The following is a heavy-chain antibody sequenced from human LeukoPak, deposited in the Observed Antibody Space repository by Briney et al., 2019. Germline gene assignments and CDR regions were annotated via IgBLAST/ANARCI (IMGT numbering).Heavy chain of an antibody. CDR2: INQDGTEK. V-gene: IGHV3-7*03. D-gene: IGHD4/OR15-4a*01. CDR3: ARRAGAYSHPYDY. J-gene: IGHJ4*02. Sequence: GGSLRLSCADSGFTFSNFWMSWVRQAPGKGLEWVANINQDGTEKYYVDSVKGRFTISRDNAKTSLYLQMNSLRAEDTAVYYCARRAGAYSHPYDYWGQGTLVTVSS. CDR1: GFTFSNFW.